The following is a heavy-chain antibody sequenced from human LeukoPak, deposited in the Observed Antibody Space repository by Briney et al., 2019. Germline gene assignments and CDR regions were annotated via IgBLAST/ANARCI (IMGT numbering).Heavy chain of an antibody. Sequence: PGGSLRLSCAASGFTFSSYAMHWVRQAPGKGLEYVSAISSNGGSTYYANSVKGRFTISRDNSKNTLYLQMGSLRAEDMAVYYCARGRKLLWFGEFLYWGQGTLVTVSS. CDR1: GFTFSSYA. CDR3: ARGRKLLWFGEFLY. D-gene: IGHD3-10*01. J-gene: IGHJ4*02. V-gene: IGHV3-64*01. CDR2: ISSNGGST.